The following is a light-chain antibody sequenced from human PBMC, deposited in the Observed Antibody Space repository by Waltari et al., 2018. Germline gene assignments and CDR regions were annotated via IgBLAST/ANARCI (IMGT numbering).Light chain of an antibody. Sequence: EIVMTQSPAPLSVSPGERATLSCRASQRISSHLAWYQQKPGQAPRLLIFGASSRATGIPVRFSGSGSGTEFTLTISSLQSEDVAVYYCQQYNDWLRTFGQGTKVEIK. CDR3: QQYNDWLRT. J-gene: IGKJ1*01. CDR1: QRISSH. V-gene: IGKV3-15*01. CDR2: GAS.